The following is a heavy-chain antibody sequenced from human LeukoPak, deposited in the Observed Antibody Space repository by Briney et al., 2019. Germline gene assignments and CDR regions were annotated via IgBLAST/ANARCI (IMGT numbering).Heavy chain of an antibody. V-gene: IGHV3-30-3*01. CDR3: ARRRIVGSTDDAFDI. J-gene: IGHJ3*02. Sequence: PGRSLRLSCAASGFTFSSYAMHWVRQAPGKGLEWAAVISSDGNTKYYADSVKGRFTISRDNSNNTLYLQMNSLRADDTAIYYCARRRIVGSTDDAFDIWGQGTMVTLSS. D-gene: IGHD1-26*01. CDR1: GFTFSSYA. CDR2: ISSDGNTK.